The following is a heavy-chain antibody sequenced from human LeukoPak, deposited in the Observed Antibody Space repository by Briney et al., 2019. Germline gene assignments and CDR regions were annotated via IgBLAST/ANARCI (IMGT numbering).Heavy chain of an antibody. CDR1: GFTFDDYG. D-gene: IGHD1-26*01. V-gene: IGHV3-20*04. Sequence: GGSLRLSCAASGFTFDDYGMSWVRQAPGKGLEWVSGINWNGGSTGYADSVKGRFTISRDNAKNSLYLQMNSLRAEDTAVYYCARDLGGSYFYYFDYWGQGTLVTVSS. CDR2: INWNGGST. J-gene: IGHJ4*02. CDR3: ARDLGGSYFYYFDY.